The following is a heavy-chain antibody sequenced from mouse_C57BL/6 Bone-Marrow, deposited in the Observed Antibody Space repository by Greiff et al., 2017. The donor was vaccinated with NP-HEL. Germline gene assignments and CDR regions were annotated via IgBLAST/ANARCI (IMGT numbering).Heavy chain of an antibody. V-gene: IGHV1-72*01. CDR1: GYTFTSYW. Sequence: QVQLQQTGAELVKPGASVKLSCKASGYTFTSYWMHWVKQRPGRGLEWIGRIDPNSGGTKYNEKFKSKATLTVDKPSSTAYMQLSSLTSEDSAVYYCARGIYYDLWYFDVWGTGTTVTVSS. D-gene: IGHD2-4*01. CDR3: ARGIYYDLWYFDV. CDR2: IDPNSGGT. J-gene: IGHJ1*03.